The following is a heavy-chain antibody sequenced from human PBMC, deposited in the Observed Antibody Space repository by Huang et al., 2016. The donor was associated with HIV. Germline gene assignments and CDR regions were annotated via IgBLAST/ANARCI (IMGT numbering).Heavy chain of an antibody. CDR3: ARAGGYSRLFDY. J-gene: IGHJ4*02. CDR2: MSSSRSTI. V-gene: IGHV3-48*01. D-gene: IGHD5-18*01. CDR1: GFTFSSYS. Sequence: EVQLVESGGGLVQPGGSLRLSCAASGFTFSSYSMNWVRQAAGKGLGWVSDMSSSRSTIYYADSVKGRFTISRDNAKNSLYLQMNSLRAEDTAVYFCARAGGYSRLFDYWGQGTLVTVSS.